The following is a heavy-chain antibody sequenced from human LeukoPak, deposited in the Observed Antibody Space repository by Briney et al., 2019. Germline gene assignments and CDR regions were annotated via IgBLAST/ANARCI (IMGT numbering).Heavy chain of an antibody. J-gene: IGHJ4*02. CDR3: ATLAYCGGDCYSGSFDY. Sequence: GESLKISCKASGYSFTTHWIGWVRQMPGKGLEWMGILHPGDSDTRYSPSFQGQVTISADKSISTAYLQWSSLKASDSAMYYCATLAYCGGDCYSGSFDYWGQGTLVTVSS. CDR2: LHPGDSDT. CDR1: GYSFTTHW. D-gene: IGHD2-21*02. V-gene: IGHV5-51*01.